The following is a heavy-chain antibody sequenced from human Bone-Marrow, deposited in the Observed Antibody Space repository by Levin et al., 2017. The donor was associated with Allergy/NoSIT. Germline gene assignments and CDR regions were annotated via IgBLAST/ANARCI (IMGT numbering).Heavy chain of an antibody. V-gene: IGHV4-61*02. CDR2: MFAGGAA. CDR1: RDSINNTNHY. J-gene: IGHJ5*02. Sequence: SQTLSLTCTVSRDSINNTNHYWSWIRQPAGKGLAWIGRMFAGGAATYNRSLRCRVTISLDTSKNQFSLNLTSVTAADTAVYNCARDETFNSWHTGWFDPWGHGTLVTVCS. D-gene: IGHD6-13*01. CDR3: ARDETFNSWHTGWFDP.